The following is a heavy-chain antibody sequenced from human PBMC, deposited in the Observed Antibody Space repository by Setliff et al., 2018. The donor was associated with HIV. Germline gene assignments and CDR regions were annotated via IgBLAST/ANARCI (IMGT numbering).Heavy chain of an antibody. CDR3: VREGEYFDTIGHYLVRRFFDL. CDR2: MRYDGTEI. J-gene: IGHJ3*01. V-gene: IGHV3-7*01. D-gene: IGHD3-9*01. CDR1: GFSFRTYW. Sequence: GGSLRLSCAASGFSFRTYWMSWVRQAPGKGLEWVANMRYDGTEIYYVDAVKGRFTISRDNAKKSVFLHMNSLRGEDTAVYYCVREGEYFDTIGHYLVRRFFDLWGQGTMVTVSS.